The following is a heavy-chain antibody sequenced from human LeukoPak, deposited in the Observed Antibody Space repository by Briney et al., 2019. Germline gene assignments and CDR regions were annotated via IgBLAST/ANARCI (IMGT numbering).Heavy chain of an antibody. J-gene: IGHJ4*02. V-gene: IGHV3-11*04. CDR2: ISGSGRTI. Sequence: GGSLRLSCAASGFTLIDYYVSWIRQAPGKGLEWVSNISGSGRTIYYADSVKGRFTISRDNAKNSLFLQMNSLRAEDTAVYYCARRVPSQVITDYFDYWGQGALVTVSS. D-gene: IGHD3-16*01. CDR1: GFTLIDYY. CDR3: ARRVPSQVITDYFDY.